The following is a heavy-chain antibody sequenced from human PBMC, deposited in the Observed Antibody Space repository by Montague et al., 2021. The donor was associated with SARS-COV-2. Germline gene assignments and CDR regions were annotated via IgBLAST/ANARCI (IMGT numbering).Heavy chain of an antibody. V-gene: IGHV6-1*01. CDR2: TYYRSWWRS. J-gene: IGHJ3*01. D-gene: IGHD3-3*02. CDR3: ASAFYGDHWAFDV. CDR1: GDSVSSTSAS. Sequence: CAISGDSVSSTSASWNWIRQPPSRGLEWLGRTYYRSWWRSQYPGSLESRITISGDTSKNQFSLQLNSVTPEDTAVYYCASAFYGDHWAFDVWGRGTMVTVSS.